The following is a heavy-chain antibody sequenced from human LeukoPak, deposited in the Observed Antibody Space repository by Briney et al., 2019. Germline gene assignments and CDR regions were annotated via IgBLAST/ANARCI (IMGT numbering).Heavy chain of an antibody. V-gene: IGHV1-2*02. CDR2: INPNSGGT. D-gene: IGHD6-13*01. Sequence: ASVKVSCKASGYTFTGYYMHWVRQAPGQGLEWMGWINPNSGGTNYAQKFQGRVTMTRDTSISTAYMELSRLRSDDTAVYYCARDLKVIAAAETVRYWGQGALVTVSS. CDR1: GYTFTGYY. J-gene: IGHJ4*02. CDR3: ARDLKVIAAAETVRY.